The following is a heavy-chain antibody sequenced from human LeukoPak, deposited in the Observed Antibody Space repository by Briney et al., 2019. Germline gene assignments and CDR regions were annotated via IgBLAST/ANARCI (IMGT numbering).Heavy chain of an antibody. D-gene: IGHD5-12*01. J-gene: IGHJ4*02. CDR1: GFPFSGNA. Sequence: GGSLRLSCTASGFPFSGNAMSWVRQVPGRGLEWVSGVGGDEKTHYADFVRGRFTISRDNAKNTVFLQMTSLTVEDAAVYYCAKDLSWWVATDYWGQGVLVTVSS. CDR3: AKDLSWWVATDY. CDR2: VGGDEKT. V-gene: IGHV3-23*01.